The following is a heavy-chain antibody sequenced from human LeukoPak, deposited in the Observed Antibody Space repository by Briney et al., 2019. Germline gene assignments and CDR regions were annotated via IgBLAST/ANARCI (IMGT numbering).Heavy chain of an antibody. V-gene: IGHV1-8*01. J-gene: IGHJ5*02. CDR2: MNPNSGNT. Sequence: ASVKVSCKASGYTFTSYDINWVRQATGQGLEWMGWMNPNSGNTGYAQKFQGRVTMTRNTSISTAYMELSSLRSEDTAVYYCARGRAALLWFGEFFNWFDPWGQGTLVTVSS. CDR1: GYTFTSYD. CDR3: ARGRAALLWFGEFFNWFDP. D-gene: IGHD3-10*01.